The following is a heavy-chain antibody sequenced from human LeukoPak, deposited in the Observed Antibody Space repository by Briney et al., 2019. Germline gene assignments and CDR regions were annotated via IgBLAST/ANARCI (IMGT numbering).Heavy chain of an antibody. CDR3: AIRRGYSYGSLFDY. Sequence: PSETLSLTCTVSGGSISSSNYYWSWIRQPPGKGLEWIGEINHSGSTNYNPSLKSRVTISVDTSKNQFSLKLSSVTAADTAVYYCAIRRGYSYGSLFDYWGQGTLVTVSS. CDR1: GGSISSSNYY. J-gene: IGHJ4*02. V-gene: IGHV4-39*07. CDR2: INHSGST. D-gene: IGHD5-18*01.